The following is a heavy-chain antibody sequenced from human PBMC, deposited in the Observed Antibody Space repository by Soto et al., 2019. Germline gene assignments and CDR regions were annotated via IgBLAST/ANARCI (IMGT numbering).Heavy chain of an antibody. CDR3: ARLANDYGDNNWFDP. CDR2: ISAYNGNT. J-gene: IGHJ5*02. V-gene: IGHV1-18*01. Sequence: VKVYCKAFGYSFTSYGISWVRQEPGQGLEWMGWISAYNGNTNYAQKLQGRVTMTTDTSTSTAYMELRSLRSDDTAVYYCARLANDYGDNNWFDPWGQGTLVTVSS. CDR1: GYSFTSYG. D-gene: IGHD4-17*01.